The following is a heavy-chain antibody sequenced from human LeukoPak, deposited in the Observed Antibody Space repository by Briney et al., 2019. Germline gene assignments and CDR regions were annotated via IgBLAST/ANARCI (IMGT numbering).Heavy chain of an antibody. CDR3: ARGMVRGVIPDYFDY. J-gene: IGHJ4*02. CDR2: INWNGGST. CDR1: GFTFYDYG. D-gene: IGHD3-10*01. Sequence: GGSLRLSCAASGFTFYDYGMSWVRQAPGKGMEWVSGINWNGGSTGYADSVEGRFTISRDNAKNTLYLQMNSLRAEDTAVYYCARGMVRGVIPDYFDYWGQGTLVTVSS. V-gene: IGHV3-20*04.